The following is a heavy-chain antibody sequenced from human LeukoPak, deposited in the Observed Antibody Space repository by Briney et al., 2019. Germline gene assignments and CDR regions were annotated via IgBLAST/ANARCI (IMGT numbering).Heavy chain of an antibody. J-gene: IGHJ4*02. CDR2: IIPIFGTA. CDR3: ACDFYDSSGYPPMSV. Sequence: SVKVSCKASGGTFSSYAISWVRQAPGQGLEWMGGIIPIFGTANYAQKFQGRVTITADKSTSTAYMELSSLRSEDTAVYYCACDFYDSSGYPPMSVWGQGTLVTVSS. D-gene: IGHD3-22*01. CDR1: GGTFSSYA. V-gene: IGHV1-69*06.